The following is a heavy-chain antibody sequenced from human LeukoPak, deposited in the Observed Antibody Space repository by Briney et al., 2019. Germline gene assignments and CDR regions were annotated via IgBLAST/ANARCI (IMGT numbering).Heavy chain of an antibody. CDR1: GFTFSSYA. CDR2: ISYDGSNK. D-gene: IGHD6-13*01. V-gene: IGHV3-30-3*02. CDR3: AKSSSWFFEF. J-gene: IGHJ4*02. Sequence: GGSLRLSCAASGFTFSSYAMHWVRQAPGKGLEWVAVISYDGSNKYYADSVKGRFTISRDNSKNTLYLQMNSLRAEDTAVYYCAKSSSWFFEFWGQGALVTVSS.